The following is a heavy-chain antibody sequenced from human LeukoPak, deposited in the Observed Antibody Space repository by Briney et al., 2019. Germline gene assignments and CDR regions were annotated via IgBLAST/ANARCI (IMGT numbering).Heavy chain of an antibody. V-gene: IGHV1-18*01. D-gene: IGHD2-2*02. CDR1: GYTFTSYG. J-gene: IGHJ4*02. CDR3: ASGYCSSTSCYTGSTANYDY. Sequence: ASVKVSCKASGYTFTSYGISWVRQAPGQGLEWMGWISAYNGNTNYAQKLQGRVTMTTDTSTSTAYMELRSLRSDDTAVYYCASGYCSSTSCYTGSTANYDYWGQGTLVTVSS. CDR2: ISAYNGNT.